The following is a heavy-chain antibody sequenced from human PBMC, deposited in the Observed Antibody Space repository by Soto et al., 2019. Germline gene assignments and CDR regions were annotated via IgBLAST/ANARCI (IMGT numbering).Heavy chain of an antibody. J-gene: IGHJ6*02. CDR2: INPKFGDT. D-gene: IGHD3-10*01. V-gene: IGHV1-2*02. CDR3: ARNMDYYYGPGSGNGHGF. Sequence: QVQLVQSGAEVKEPGDSVRVSCEASGYTFTAYYIHWVRQAPGQGLEWMGWINPKFGDTTYAQDSKGRVSMTRNMSISTVYMESSRLTSDDTAIYYGARNMDYYYGPGSGNGHGFWGQGTTVTVFS. CDR1: GYTFTAYY.